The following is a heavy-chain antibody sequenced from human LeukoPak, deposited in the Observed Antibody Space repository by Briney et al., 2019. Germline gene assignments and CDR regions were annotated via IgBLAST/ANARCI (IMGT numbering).Heavy chain of an antibody. CDR2: ISGSGAAT. CDR1: GFTFSSYG. J-gene: IGHJ4*02. D-gene: IGHD2-2*01. V-gene: IGHV3-23*01. CDR3: AKHEAMPA. Sequence: GGPLRLPCAASGFTFSSYGMSWVRHAPGKGVGWVSDISGSGAATYYADSVKGRSTISRDNSKNTLFLQMHSLTADDTAVYYCAKHEAMPAWGQGTLVTVST.